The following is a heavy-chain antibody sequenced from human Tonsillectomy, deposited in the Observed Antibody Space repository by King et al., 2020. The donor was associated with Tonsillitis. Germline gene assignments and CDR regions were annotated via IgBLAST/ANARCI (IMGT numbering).Heavy chain of an antibody. J-gene: IGHJ6*02. CDR2: ISGSGGQR. D-gene: IGHD3-3*01. CDR3: AKGPHLEWLLSYGMDV. V-gene: IGHV3-23*04. Sequence: VQLVESGGGLIQPGQSLRLSCAASGFTFSSYAMTWVRQAPGKGLEWVSGISGSGGQRYYADSVKGRFSISRDNSKNILYLQMNSLRVEDTAVYYCAKGPHLEWLLSYGMDVWGQGTPVTVSS. CDR1: GFTFSSYA.